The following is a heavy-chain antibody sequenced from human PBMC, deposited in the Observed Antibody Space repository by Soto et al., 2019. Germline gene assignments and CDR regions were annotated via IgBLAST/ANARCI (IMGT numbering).Heavy chain of an antibody. CDR3: ASPVVYDFWSGYYHTDMGWFDP. Sequence: QLQLQESGPGLVKPSETLSLTCTVSGGSISSSSYYWGWIRQPPGKGLEWIGSIYYSGSTYYNPSLKSQVTISVHTSNNHFSLKLSSVTAADTAVYYCASPVVYDFWSGYYHTDMGWFDPWGQGTLVTVSS. CDR1: GGSISSSSYY. CDR2: IYYSGST. J-gene: IGHJ5*02. D-gene: IGHD3-3*01. V-gene: IGHV4-39*02.